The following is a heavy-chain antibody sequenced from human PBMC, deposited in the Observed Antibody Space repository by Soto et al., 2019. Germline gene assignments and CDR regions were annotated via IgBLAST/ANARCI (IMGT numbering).Heavy chain of an antibody. Sequence: ASVKVSCKTSGYTFTGYYIHWVRQAPGQGLEWLGCIYPYDNSPKFVQSFQGRVTLTTDTATSTAYMELTSLRPDDTAVYYCARERPFFGSGRYLGPYGMDVCGQGTTVTVYS. CDR1: GYTFTGYY. V-gene: IGHV1-2*02. D-gene: IGHD3-10*01. J-gene: IGHJ6*02. CDR2: IYPYDNSP. CDR3: ARERPFFGSGRYLGPYGMDV.